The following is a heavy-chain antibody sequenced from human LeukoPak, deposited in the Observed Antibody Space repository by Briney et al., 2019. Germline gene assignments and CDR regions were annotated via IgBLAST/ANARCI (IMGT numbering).Heavy chain of an antibody. D-gene: IGHD3-16*01. J-gene: IGHJ4*02. CDR3: ARDLGRTFAPGFDY. CDR1: GYTFTSYG. Sequence: ASVKVSCKAPGYTFTSYGISWVRQAPGQGLEWMGWISAYNGNTNYAQKLRGRVTMTTDTSTSTAYMELRSLRSDDTAVYYCARDLGRTFAPGFDYWGQGTLVTVSS. CDR2: ISAYNGNT. V-gene: IGHV1-18*04.